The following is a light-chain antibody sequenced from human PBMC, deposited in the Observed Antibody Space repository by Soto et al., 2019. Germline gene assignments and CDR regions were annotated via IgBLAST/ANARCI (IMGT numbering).Light chain of an antibody. CDR3: QQLRSYPST. V-gene: IGKV1-9*01. CDR2: DAS. J-gene: IGKJ4*01. CDR1: QDIRNY. Sequence: IQLTQSPSSLSASVGDRVTVTCRAIQDIRNYLAWYQQKPGKSPKLLICDASPLYSGVPSRFSGSGSGTDFTLTISGLQREDFAAYYCQQLRSYPSTFGGGTKVEI.